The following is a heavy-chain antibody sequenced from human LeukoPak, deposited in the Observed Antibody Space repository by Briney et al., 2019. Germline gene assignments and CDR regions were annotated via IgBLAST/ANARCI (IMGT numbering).Heavy chain of an antibody. CDR2: ISSSSSYI. V-gene: IGHV3-21*01. Sequence: PGGSLRLSCAASGFTFSSYSMNWVRQAPGKGLEWVSSISSSSSYIYYADSVKGRFTISRDNAKNSLYLQMNSLRAEDTAVYYCARHAAGRRYFDYWGQGTLVTVSS. D-gene: IGHD6-13*01. CDR3: ARHAAGRRYFDY. J-gene: IGHJ4*02. CDR1: GFTFSSYS.